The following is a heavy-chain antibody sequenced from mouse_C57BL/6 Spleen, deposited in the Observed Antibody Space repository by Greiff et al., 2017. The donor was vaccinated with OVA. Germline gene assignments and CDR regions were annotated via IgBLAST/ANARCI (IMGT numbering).Heavy chain of an antibody. CDR2: IDPSDSET. V-gene: IGHV1-52*01. CDR3: ARHEGSLYYYGSSSFDY. CDR1: GYTFTSYW. D-gene: IGHD1-1*01. Sequence: QVQLQQPGAELVRPGSSVKLSCKASGYTFTSYWMHWVKQRPIQGLEWIGNIDPSDSETHYNQKFKDKATLTVDKSSSTVYMELSRLTSEDSAVYFCARHEGSLYYYGSSSFDYWGQGTTLTVSS. J-gene: IGHJ2*01.